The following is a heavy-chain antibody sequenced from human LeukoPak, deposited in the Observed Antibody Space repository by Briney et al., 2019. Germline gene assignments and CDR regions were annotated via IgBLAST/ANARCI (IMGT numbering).Heavy chain of an antibody. D-gene: IGHD2-2*01. V-gene: IGHV3-21*01. CDR1: GFTFSSYS. J-gene: IGHJ3*02. CDR3: ARDCSSTSCSLRGAFDI. CDR2: ISSSSSYI. Sequence: PGGSLRLSCAASGFTFSSYSMNWVRQAPGKGLEWVSSISSSSSYIYYADSVKGRFTISRDNAKNSLYLQMNSLRAEDTAVYYCARDCSSTSCSLRGAFDIWGQGTMVTVSS.